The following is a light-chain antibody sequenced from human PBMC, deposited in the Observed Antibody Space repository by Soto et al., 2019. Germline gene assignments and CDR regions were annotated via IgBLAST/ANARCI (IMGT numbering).Light chain of an antibody. V-gene: IGKV1-5*01. CDR1: QSISSW. Sequence: DIQMTQSPSTLSASVGDRVTITCRASQSISSWLAWYQQKPGKAPKLLIYDASSLESGVPSRFSGSGAGTEFTLNISSLQPDDFAPYYCQQYNSYSGTFGQGTKVDIK. J-gene: IGKJ1*01. CDR2: DAS. CDR3: QQYNSYSGT.